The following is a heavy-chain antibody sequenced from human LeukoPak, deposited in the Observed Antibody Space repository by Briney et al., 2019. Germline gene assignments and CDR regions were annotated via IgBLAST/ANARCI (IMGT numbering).Heavy chain of an antibody. J-gene: IGHJ6*03. D-gene: IGHD2-15*01. CDR2: ISSSSYI. Sequence: GGSLTLSCAASGFTFSSYSMNWVRQAPGKGLEWVSSISSSSYIYYADSVKGRFTISRDNSKNTLYLQMNSLRAEDTAVYYCARGYSYYYYYMDVWGKGTTVTVSS. CDR3: ARGYSYYYYYMDV. V-gene: IGHV3-21*01. CDR1: GFTFSSYS.